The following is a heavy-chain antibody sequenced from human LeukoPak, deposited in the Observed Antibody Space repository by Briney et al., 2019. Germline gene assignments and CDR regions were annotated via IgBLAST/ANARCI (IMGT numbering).Heavy chain of an antibody. CDR1: GGSISSYY. Sequence: SETLSLTCTVSGGSISSYYWSWIRQPPGKGLEWIGYISYSGSTNYNPSLRGRVTISVDTSKNQFSLKLSSVTAADSAVHYCARAPFYGSNSRGSFDPWGQGILVTVSS. V-gene: IGHV4-59*01. D-gene: IGHD3-10*01. J-gene: IGHJ5*02. CDR2: ISYSGST. CDR3: ARAPFYGSNSRGSFDP.